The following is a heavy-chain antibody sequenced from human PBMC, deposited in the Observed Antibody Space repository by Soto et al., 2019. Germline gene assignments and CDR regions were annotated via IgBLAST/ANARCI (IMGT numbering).Heavy chain of an antibody. CDR1: GFTFSSYA. CDR3: ATSHASEGYFDY. Sequence: EVQLLESGEGLVQPGGSLRLSCAASGFTFSSYAMSWVRQAPGKGLEWVSAISGSGGSTYYADSVKGRFTISRDNSKNTLYLQMNSLRAEDTAVYYCATSHASEGYFDYWGQGTLVTVSS. CDR2: ISGSGGST. V-gene: IGHV3-23*01. J-gene: IGHJ4*02.